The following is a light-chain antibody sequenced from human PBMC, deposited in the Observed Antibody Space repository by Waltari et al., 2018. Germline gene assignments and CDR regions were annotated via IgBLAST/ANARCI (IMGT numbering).Light chain of an antibody. V-gene: IGLV6-57*01. J-gene: IGLJ3*02. CDR3: QSYDSSQWV. Sequence: FMLTQPHSVSESPGKTVTISCTRSSGSIINNYVQWFQQRPDSSPTTVIYEDNQRPSEVPDRFSGSIDSSSNSVSLTISGLKTEDEADYYCQSYDSSQWVFGGGTKLTVL. CDR2: EDN. CDR1: SGSIINNY.